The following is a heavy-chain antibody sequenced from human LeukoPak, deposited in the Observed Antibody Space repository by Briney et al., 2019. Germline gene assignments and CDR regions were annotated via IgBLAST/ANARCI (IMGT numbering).Heavy chain of an antibody. J-gene: IGHJ6*04. V-gene: IGHV1-2*04. CDR3: ARGRIAVAGTGRYYNYGMDV. CDR1: GYTFTGYY. CDR2: INPNSGGT. D-gene: IGHD6-19*01. Sequence: ASVKVSCKASGYTFTGYYMHWVRQAPGQGLEWMGWINPNSGGTNYAQKLQGWVTMTRDTSISTAYMELSRLRSDDTAVYYCARGRIAVAGTGRYYNYGMDVWGKGTTVTASS.